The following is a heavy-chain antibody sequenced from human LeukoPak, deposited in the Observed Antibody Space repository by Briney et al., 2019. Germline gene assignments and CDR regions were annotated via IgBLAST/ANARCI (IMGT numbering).Heavy chain of an antibody. CDR3: AKDAQPRSRWFDP. Sequence: GGSLRLSCAASGFTFNTYTMNWVRQAPGKGLEWVANIKQDGSEKYYVDSVKGRFTISRDNAKNSLYLQMNTLRAEDTAMYYCAKDAQPRSRWFDPWGQGTLVTVSS. D-gene: IGHD3-16*01. CDR1: GFTFNTYT. CDR2: IKQDGSEK. V-gene: IGHV3-7*03. J-gene: IGHJ5*02.